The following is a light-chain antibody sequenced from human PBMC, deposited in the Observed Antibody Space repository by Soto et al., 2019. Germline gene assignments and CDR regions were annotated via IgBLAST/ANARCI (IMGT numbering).Light chain of an antibody. CDR1: QSITTSNY. CDR2: HAS. Sequence: EIVLTQSPGTLSLSPGERATLSCRASQSITTSNYLGWYQQKPGQAPRLLIYHASRRATGIPDRFSGSGSGTDFTLTISRLEPEDFAVYYCQQYGNSPQTFGQGTKVEIK. J-gene: IGKJ1*01. CDR3: QQYGNSPQT. V-gene: IGKV3-20*01.